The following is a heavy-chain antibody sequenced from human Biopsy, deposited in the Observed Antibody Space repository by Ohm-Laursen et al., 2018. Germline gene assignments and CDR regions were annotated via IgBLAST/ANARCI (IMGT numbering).Heavy chain of an antibody. CDR1: GASSSTGY. J-gene: IGHJ2*01. D-gene: IGHD3-22*01. CDR2: TYVYGRT. CDR3: ARDRGYYSDRTVPGYFDL. Sequence: SETLSLTCSVSGASSSTGYWNWIRQSAGKGLEWIGRTYVYGRTDYNPSLEGRVTISVDTSKNHFSLRLRSVTPADTAIYYCARDRGYYSDRTVPGYFDLWGRGTLVTVSS. V-gene: IGHV4-4*07.